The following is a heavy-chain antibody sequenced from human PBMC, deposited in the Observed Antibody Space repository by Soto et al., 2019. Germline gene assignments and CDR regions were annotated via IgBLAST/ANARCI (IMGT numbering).Heavy chain of an antibody. V-gene: IGHV5-51*01. CDR1: GYSFTTYW. CDR2: IYPGDSDT. Sequence: GESLKISCKGSGYSFTTYWIGWVRQMPEKGLEWMGIIYPGDSDTRYSPSFQGQVTISADKSISTAYLQWSSLKASDTAMYYCTGLWGYSNYPQQNWFDPWGQGTLVTVSS. D-gene: IGHD4-4*01. CDR3: TGLWGYSNYPQQNWFDP. J-gene: IGHJ5*02.